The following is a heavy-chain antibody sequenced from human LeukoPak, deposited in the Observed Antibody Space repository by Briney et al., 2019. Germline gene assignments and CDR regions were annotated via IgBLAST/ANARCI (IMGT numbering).Heavy chain of an antibody. CDR1: GYTFTGYY. D-gene: IGHD3-22*01. V-gene: IGHV1-2*02. CDR3: ARENYYDRKSFDY. J-gene: IGHJ4*02. CDR2: INPNSGGT. Sequence: ASVKVSCKASGYTFTGYYMHWVRQAPGQGLGWMGWINPNSGGTNYAQKFQGRVTMTRDTSISTAYMELSRLRSEDTAVYYCARENYYDRKSFDYWGQGTLVTVSS.